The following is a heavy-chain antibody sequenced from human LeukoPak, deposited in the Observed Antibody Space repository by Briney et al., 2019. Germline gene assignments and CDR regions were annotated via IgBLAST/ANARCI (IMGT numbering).Heavy chain of an antibody. Sequence: GGSLRLSCVASGFTLSNYWMSWVRQAPGKGLEWVANIKEDGSEKYYVGSVKGRFTISRDNAENSLYLHMDSLTAEDTAIYYCARDWVAGVPFDAFDIWGQGTMVSVSS. CDR3: ARDWVAGVPFDAFDI. CDR1: GFTLSNYW. V-gene: IGHV3-7*01. CDR2: IKEDGSEK. D-gene: IGHD3-10*01. J-gene: IGHJ3*02.